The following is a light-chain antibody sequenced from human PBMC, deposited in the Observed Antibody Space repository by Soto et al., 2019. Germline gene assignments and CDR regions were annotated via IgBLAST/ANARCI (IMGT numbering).Light chain of an antibody. CDR2: DVS. CDR1: SSDVGSYNY. CDR3: CSYASSSPLV. Sequence: QSALTQPASVSGSPGQSITISCTGTSSDVGSYNYVSWYQQHPGKAPKLMIYDVSKRPSGVSNRFSGSKSGNTASLTISGLQAEDEADYYCCSYASSSPLVFGGGTKVTVL. J-gene: IGLJ2*01. V-gene: IGLV2-23*02.